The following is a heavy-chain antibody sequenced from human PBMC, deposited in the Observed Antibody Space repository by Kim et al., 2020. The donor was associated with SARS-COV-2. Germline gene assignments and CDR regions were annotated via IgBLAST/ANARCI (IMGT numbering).Heavy chain of an antibody. D-gene: IGHD6-13*01. V-gene: IGHV4-34*01. J-gene: IGHJ4*02. CDR3: ARGGIAAAGTWGALDY. Sequence: SLKGRVTISVDTSKNQFSLKLSSVTAADTAVYYCARGGIAAAGTWGALDYWGQGTLVTVSS.